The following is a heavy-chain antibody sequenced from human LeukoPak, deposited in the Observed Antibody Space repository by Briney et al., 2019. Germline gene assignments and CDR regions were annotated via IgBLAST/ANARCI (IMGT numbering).Heavy chain of an antibody. J-gene: IGHJ4*02. D-gene: IGHD3-22*01. V-gene: IGHV4-61*05. Sequence: SETLSLTCTVSGGSISSSSYYWSWIRQPPGKGLEWIGEVAHKGPTVYSPTLNRKYNPSFKSRVTMSVDPSKNQFSLKLTSVTVADTATYYCVRQGTNSGYYLLDYWGQGHLVIVSS. CDR1: GGSISSSSYY. CDR3: VRQGTNSGYYLLDY. CDR2: VAHKGPTVYSPTLNR.